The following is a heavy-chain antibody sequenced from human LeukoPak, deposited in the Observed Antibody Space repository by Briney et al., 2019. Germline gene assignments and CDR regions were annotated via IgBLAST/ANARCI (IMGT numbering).Heavy chain of an antibody. CDR1: GFTFSTYS. V-gene: IGHV3-21*01. J-gene: IGHJ4*02. D-gene: IGHD3-10*01. Sequence: GGSLRLSCAASGFTFSTYSMNWVRQAPGKGLEWVSSISSSSTFIYYADSVKGRFTISRDNAKNSLYLQMNSLRAEDTAVYYCARDVSDGKLLSIRYFDYWGQGILVTVSS. CDR3: ARDVSDGKLLSIRYFDY. CDR2: ISSSSTFI.